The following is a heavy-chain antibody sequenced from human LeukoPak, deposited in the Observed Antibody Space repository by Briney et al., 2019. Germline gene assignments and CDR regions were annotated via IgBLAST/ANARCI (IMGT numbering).Heavy chain of an antibody. J-gene: IGHJ3*02. V-gene: IGHV4-61*02. Sequence: SETLSLTCTVSGGSISSGSHYWSWIRQPAGKGLEWIGRIYTSGSTNYNPSLKSRVTISVDTSKNQFSLKLSSVTAADTAVYYCASYTTGILYAFDIWGQGTMVTVSS. CDR3: ASYTTGILYAFDI. D-gene: IGHD1-1*01. CDR2: IYTSGST. CDR1: GGSISSGSHY.